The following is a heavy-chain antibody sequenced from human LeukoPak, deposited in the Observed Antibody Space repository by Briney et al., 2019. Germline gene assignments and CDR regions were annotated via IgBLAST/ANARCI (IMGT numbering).Heavy chain of an antibody. CDR3: ARVGRTSYYYYMDG. J-gene: IGHJ6*03. CDR2: IYYSGST. V-gene: IGHV4-59*01. CDR1: GGSLSSYY. Sequence: SETLSLTCTLPGGSLSSYYWSWLRQPPGKGLEWIGYIYYSGSTNYNRSLKSRVTISVDTSTNQFSLKLRTVAAADTAVDYCARVGRTSYYYYMDGWGKGTTVTVSS.